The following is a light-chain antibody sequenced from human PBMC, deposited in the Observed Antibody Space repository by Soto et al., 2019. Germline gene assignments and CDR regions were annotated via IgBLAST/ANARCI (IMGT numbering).Light chain of an antibody. V-gene: IGLV1-47*01. CDR2: RNN. CDR3: AAWDDSLSGPV. CDR1: SSNIGSNY. Sequence: QSVLTQPPSASGTPGQRVTISCSGSSSNIGSNYVYWYQQLPGTATKLLIYRNNQRPSGVPDRFSGSKSGTSASLAIGGLRSEDEDDYDCAAWDDSLSGPVFGGGTKLTVL. J-gene: IGLJ2*01.